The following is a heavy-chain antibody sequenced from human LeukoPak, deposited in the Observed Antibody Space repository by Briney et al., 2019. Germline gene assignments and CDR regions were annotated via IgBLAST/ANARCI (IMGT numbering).Heavy chain of an antibody. CDR3: ARLGTAMVIDY. D-gene: IGHD5-18*01. J-gene: IGHJ4*02. CDR2: LDPSDSYT. CDR1: GYIFSNYW. Sequence: GESLQISCTASGYIFSNYWITRLRQMPGQGLEWPGSLDPSDSYTNYSPSSQGHVTISADKSISTAYLQWSSLKASDTAMYYCARLGTAMVIDYWGQGTLVTVSS. V-gene: IGHV5-10-1*01.